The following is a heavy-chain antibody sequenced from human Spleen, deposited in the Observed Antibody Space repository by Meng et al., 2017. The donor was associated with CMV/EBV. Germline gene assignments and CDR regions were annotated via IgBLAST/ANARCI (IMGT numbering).Heavy chain of an antibody. V-gene: IGHV3-23*01. CDR1: GFTFSSYA. CDR2: ISGNGGST. Sequence: GGSLRLSCAASGFTFSSYAMSWVRQAPGKGLEWVSAISGNGGSTYYADSVKGRFTISRDNSKNTLYLQMNSLRAEDTAVYYCAKDLFDTAMVTYYYYYGMDVWGQGTTVTVSS. CDR3: AKDLFDTAMVTYYYYYGMDV. D-gene: IGHD5-18*01. J-gene: IGHJ6*02.